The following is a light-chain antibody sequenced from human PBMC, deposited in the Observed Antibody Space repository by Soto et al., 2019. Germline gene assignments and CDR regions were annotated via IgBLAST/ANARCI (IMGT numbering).Light chain of an antibody. CDR1: QSVSSNY. J-gene: IGKJ5*01. CDR3: QQRSNWPIT. V-gene: IGKV3D-20*02. Sequence: EIVMTQSPATLSVSPGKRATLSCRASQSVSSNYLGWYQQKPGQAPRLLIYAASSRATGIPARFSGSGSGTDFTLTISSLEPEDFAVYYCQQRSNWPITFGQGTRLEIK. CDR2: AAS.